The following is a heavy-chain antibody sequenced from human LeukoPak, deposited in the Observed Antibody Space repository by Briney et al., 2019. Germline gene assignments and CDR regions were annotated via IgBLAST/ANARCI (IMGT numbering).Heavy chain of an antibody. J-gene: IGHJ4*02. CDR2: ISGYNGNT. V-gene: IGHV1-18*01. CDR3: ARAGFTIVRGAKDY. D-gene: IGHD3-10*01. Sequence: GASVKVSCKASGYTFTSYGISWVRRAPGQGLEWMGWISGYNGNTKYAQKFQGRVALTTDTSTSRAYVELRSLKSDDTAVYFCARAGFTIVRGAKDYWGQGTLVTVSS. CDR1: GYTFTSYG.